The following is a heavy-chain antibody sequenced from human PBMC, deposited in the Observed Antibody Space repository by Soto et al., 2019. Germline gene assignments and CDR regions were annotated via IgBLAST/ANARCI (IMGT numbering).Heavy chain of an antibody. CDR1: GGSISGYY. J-gene: IGHJ6*02. V-gene: IGHV4-59*01. D-gene: IGHD1-26*01. CDR2: MYNTGST. Sequence: SETLSLTCTVSGGSISGYYWSWIRQPPGKGLEWIGYMYNTGSTVYNPSFKSRVTISVDTSKNQFSLKLNSVTAEDTAVYYCARDTRTGGSYYSLYYYYYYGMDVWGQGTTVTVSS. CDR3: ARDTRTGGSYYSLYYYYYYGMDV.